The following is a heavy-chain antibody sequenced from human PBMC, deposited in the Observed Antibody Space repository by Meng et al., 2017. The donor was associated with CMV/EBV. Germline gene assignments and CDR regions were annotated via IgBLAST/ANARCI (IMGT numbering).Heavy chain of an antibody. J-gene: IGHJ3*02. CDR3: ASRKWELLRGVAFDI. CDR1: GGTFSSYA. CDR2: IIPILGIA. V-gene: IGHV1-69*10. Sequence: SVKVSCKASGGTFSSYAISWVRQAPGQGLEWMGGIIPILGIANYAQKFQGRVTITADKSTSTAYMELSSLRSEDTAVYYRASRKWELLRGVAFDIWGQGTMVTVSS. D-gene: IGHD1-26*01.